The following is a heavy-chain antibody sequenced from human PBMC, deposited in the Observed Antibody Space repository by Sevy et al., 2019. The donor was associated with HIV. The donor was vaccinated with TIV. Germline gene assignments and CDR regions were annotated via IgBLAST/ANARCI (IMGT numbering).Heavy chain of an antibody. D-gene: IGHD2-2*01. Sequence: ASVKVSCKASGYTFTSYGISWVRQAPGQGLEWMGWISAYNGNTNYAQKLQGRVTTTTDTSTSTAYMELRSLRSDDTAVYYCARDLGYCSSTSCFDYYYYGMDVWGQGTTVTVSS. J-gene: IGHJ6*02. CDR3: ARDLGYCSSTSCFDYYYYGMDV. CDR1: GYTFTSYG. V-gene: IGHV1-18*01. CDR2: ISAYNGNT.